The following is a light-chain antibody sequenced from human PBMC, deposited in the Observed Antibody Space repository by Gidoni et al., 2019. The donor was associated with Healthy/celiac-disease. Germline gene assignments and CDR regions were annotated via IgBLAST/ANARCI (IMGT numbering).Light chain of an antibody. CDR2: GAS. Sequence: EIVMTQSPATLSVSSGERATLSCRASQSVSSNLAWYQQKPGQAPRLLFYGASARATGIPARFSGSQSGTDFTLTINSLQSEDFAVYYCQQYNNWPWTFGQGTKVEIK. J-gene: IGKJ1*01. CDR3: QQYNNWPWT. CDR1: QSVSSN. V-gene: IGKV3-15*01.